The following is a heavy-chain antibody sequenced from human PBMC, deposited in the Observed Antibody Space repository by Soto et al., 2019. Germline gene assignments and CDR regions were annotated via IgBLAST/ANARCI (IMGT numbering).Heavy chain of an antibody. CDR1: GGSISSGGYY. Sequence: QVQLQESGPGLVKPSQTLSLTCTVSGGSISSGGYYWIWIRQQPGKGLVWLGYIYYSGSTNYNPSLSRRVTISVDTSKSQFALKLTSVTAADTAVYYCASDLPPFRALDYWGQGTLVTVSS. D-gene: IGHD3-10*01. J-gene: IGHJ4*02. CDR2: IYYSGST. V-gene: IGHV4-31*03. CDR3: ASDLPPFRALDY.